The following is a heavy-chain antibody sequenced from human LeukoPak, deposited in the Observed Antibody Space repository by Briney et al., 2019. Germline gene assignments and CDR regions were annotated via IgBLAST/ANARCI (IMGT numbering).Heavy chain of an antibody. CDR3: ARGTYSSGWYDDAFDI. CDR2: IGTAGDT. V-gene: IGHV3-13*01. D-gene: IGHD6-19*01. J-gene: IGHJ3*02. Sequence: PGGSLRLSCAASGFTFSSYDTHWVRQATGKGLEWVSAIGTAGDTYYPGSVKGGFTISRENDKNSLYLQMNSLRAGDTAVYYCARGTYSSGWYDDAFDIWGQGTMVTVSS. CDR1: GFTFSSYD.